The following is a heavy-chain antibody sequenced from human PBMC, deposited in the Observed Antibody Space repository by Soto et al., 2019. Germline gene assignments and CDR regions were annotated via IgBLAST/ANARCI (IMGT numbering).Heavy chain of an antibody. CDR3: TQSGVTYYYGPVNDYAMNH. V-gene: IGHV2-5*01. Sequence: QITLKESGPTLVKPTQTLTLTCTFYGFSLSTSRVGVGWIRQPPGKALECLALIYWNDDKRYSPSLKNRLTITQDTSKNQVVIKMTNMDPVDTSTYYSTQSGVTYYYGPVNDYAMNHWGQGTLVTVSS. CDR2: IYWNDDK. J-gene: IGHJ4*02. CDR1: GFSLSTSRVG. D-gene: IGHD3-10*01.